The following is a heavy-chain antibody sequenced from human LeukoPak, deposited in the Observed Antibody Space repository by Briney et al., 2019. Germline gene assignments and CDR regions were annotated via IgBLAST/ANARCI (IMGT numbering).Heavy chain of an antibody. Sequence: GASVKVSCKTSGYTFTGYYMHWVRQAPGQGLEWMGWINPNSGGTNYAQKFQGRVTMTRDTSISTAYMELSRLRSDDTAVYYCAREPPGTSSSWPDYWGQGTLVTVSS. D-gene: IGHD6-13*01. CDR2: INPNSGGT. V-gene: IGHV1-2*02. CDR3: AREPPGTSSSWPDY. CDR1: GYTFTGYY. J-gene: IGHJ4*02.